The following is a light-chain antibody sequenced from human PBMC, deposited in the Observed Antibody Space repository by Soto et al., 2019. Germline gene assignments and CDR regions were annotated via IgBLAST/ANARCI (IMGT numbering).Light chain of an antibody. CDR1: SSDIGASNS. CDR3: GSKAGSNKHVV. J-gene: IGLJ2*01. CDR2: EVT. V-gene: IGLV2-8*01. Sequence: QSALTQPPSASGSPGQSVTISCAGSSSDIGASNSVSWYQQHPGKAPKLLISEVTKRPSGVPDRFSGSKSGNTASLTVSGLQADDEADYYCGSKAGSNKHVVFGGGTKLPVL.